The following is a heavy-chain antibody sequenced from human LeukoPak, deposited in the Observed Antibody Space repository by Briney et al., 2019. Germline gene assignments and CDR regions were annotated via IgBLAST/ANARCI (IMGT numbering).Heavy chain of an antibody. CDR3: ARRGIAAAGTYYYGMDV. J-gene: IGHJ6*02. Sequence: GGSLRLSCAASGFTFSSYEMNWVRQAPGKGLEWVSYISSSGSTIYYADSVKGRFTISRDNAKNSLYLQMNSLRAEDTAVYYCARRGIAAAGTYYYGMDVWGQGPRSPSP. CDR1: GFTFSSYE. D-gene: IGHD6-13*01. V-gene: IGHV3-48*03. CDR2: ISSSGSTI.